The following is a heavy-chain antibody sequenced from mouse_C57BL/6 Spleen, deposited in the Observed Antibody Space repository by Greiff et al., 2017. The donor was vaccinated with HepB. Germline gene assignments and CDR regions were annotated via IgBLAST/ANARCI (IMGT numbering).Heavy chain of an antibody. Sequence: EVKLMESGPELVKPGASVKISCKASGYTFTDYYMNWVKQSHGKSLEWIGDINPNNGGTSYNQKFKGKATLTVDKSSSTAYMELRSLTSEDSAVYYCARLDSSGPYYYAMDYWGQGTSVTVSS. CDR1: GYTFTDYY. D-gene: IGHD3-2*02. V-gene: IGHV1-26*01. J-gene: IGHJ4*01. CDR3: ARLDSSGPYYYAMDY. CDR2: INPNNGGT.